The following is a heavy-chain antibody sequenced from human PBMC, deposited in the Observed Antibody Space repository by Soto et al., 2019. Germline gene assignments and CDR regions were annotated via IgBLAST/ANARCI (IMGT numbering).Heavy chain of an antibody. CDR2: IYYSGST. CDR1: GGSISSGDYY. J-gene: IGHJ4*02. D-gene: IGHD1-1*01. Sequence: SETLSLTCTVSGGSISSGDYYWSWIRQPPGKGLEWIGYIYYSGSTYYNPSLKSRVTISVDTSKNQFSLRLASVTAADTAVYYCARTLPNRQLFDSWSQGTLVTVSS. V-gene: IGHV4-30-4*02. CDR3: ARTLPNRQLFDS.